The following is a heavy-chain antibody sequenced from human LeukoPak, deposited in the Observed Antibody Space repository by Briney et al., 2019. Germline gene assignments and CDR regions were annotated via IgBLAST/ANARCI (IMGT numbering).Heavy chain of an antibody. CDR2: MNPNSGNT. J-gene: IGHJ4*02. CDR3: ARVVAAYDGRSFDY. D-gene: IGHD2-15*01. Sequence: ASVKVSCKASGYTFTSYDINWVRQATGQGLEWMGRMNPNSGNTGYAQKFQGRVTMTRNTSISTAYMELSSLRSEDTAVYYCARVVAAYDGRSFDYWGQGTLVTVSS. CDR1: GYTFTSYD. V-gene: IGHV1-8*01.